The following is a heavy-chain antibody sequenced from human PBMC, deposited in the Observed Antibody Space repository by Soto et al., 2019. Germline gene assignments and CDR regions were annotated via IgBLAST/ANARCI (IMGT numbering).Heavy chain of an antibody. CDR1: GGSISSGNYY. D-gene: IGHD2-2*03. V-gene: IGHV4-31*03. CDR3: ARVPSRGRSMDLLFDS. CDR2: IYYSGLT. Sequence: QVQLQESGPGLVKPSQTLSLTCTVSGGSISSGNYYWNWIRQHPGKGLEWIGYIYYSGLTYYNPSLKSRVTISVDTSKNQFSLKLNSVTAADTAVYYCARVPSRGRSMDLLFDSWGQGTLVTVSS. J-gene: IGHJ4*02.